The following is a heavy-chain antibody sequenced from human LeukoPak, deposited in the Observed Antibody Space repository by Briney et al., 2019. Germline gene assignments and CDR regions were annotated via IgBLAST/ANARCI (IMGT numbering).Heavy chain of an antibody. CDR3: ARGLMGGYPHFDY. V-gene: IGHV3-20*04. CDR1: GFPFSTYW. D-gene: IGHD3-22*01. CDR2: INWNGNTI. Sequence: GGSLRLSCAASGFPFSTYWMSWVRQAPGKGLEWVSHINWNGNTIGYADSVKGRFTISRDNAKNSVYLQMNSLRAEDTALYYCARGLMGGYPHFDYWGQGTLVTVSS. J-gene: IGHJ4*02.